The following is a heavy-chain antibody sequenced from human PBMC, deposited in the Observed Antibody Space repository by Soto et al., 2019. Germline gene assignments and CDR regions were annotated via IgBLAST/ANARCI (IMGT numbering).Heavy chain of an antibody. CDR1: GFTFSVYA. CDR3: ARCFSTYGVGPVDY. V-gene: IGHV3-23*01. D-gene: IGHD3-3*01. J-gene: IGHJ4*02. Sequence: EVQLLESGGGLVQPGDSLRLSCAVSGFTFSVYAVIWVRQAPGKELEWVSGISRDGDATYYADSVKGRFTISRDNSKNTLFLQMNSLRVEDTAVYYCARCFSTYGVGPVDYWGQGTLVTVSS. CDR2: ISRDGDAT.